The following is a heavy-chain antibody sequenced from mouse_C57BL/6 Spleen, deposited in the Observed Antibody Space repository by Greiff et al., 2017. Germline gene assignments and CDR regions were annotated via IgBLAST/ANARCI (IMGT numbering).Heavy chain of an antibody. CDR1: GYTFTDYY. V-gene: IGHV1-19*01. Sequence: VQLKQSGPVLVKPGASVKMSCKASGYTFTDYYMNWVKQSHGKSLEWIGVINPYNGGTAYNQKFKGKAILTADKSSSTAYMELRSLTSEDSAVXYCTRDYGSSPFAYWGQGTLVTVSA. CDR2: INPYNGGT. D-gene: IGHD1-1*01. J-gene: IGHJ3*01. CDR3: TRDYGSSPFAY.